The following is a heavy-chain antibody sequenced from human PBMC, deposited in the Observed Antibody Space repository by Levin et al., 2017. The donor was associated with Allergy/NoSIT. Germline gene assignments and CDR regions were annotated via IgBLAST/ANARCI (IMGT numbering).Heavy chain of an antibody. J-gene: IGHJ4*02. D-gene: IGHD3-16*02. CDR3: TRDSPGDAIYPDHDY. CDR1: GFTFGDYH. V-gene: IGHV3-49*04. CDR2: IKSKPYGGTT. Sequence: RPGGSLRLSCTTSGFTFGDYHMTWVRQAPGKGLEWVGFIKSKPYGGTTQYAASVKGRFTISRDDSKSIAYLQLNSLKTEDTAVYYCTRDSPGDAIYPDHDYWGQGTLVTVSS.